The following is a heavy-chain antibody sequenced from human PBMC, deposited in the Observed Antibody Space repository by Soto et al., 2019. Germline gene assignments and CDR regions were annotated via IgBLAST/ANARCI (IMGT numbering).Heavy chain of an antibody. CDR2: ISVYNGNT. Sequence: ASVKVSCKASDYTFTSYGIIWVRQAPGQGLEWIGWISVYNGNTNYAQKFRGRVTMTTDISTTTAYMEMRSLRSDDTAVYYCARSGSSWNLREFDYWGQGTLVSVSS. CDR3: ARSGSSWNLREFDY. CDR1: DYTFTSYG. J-gene: IGHJ4*02. V-gene: IGHV1-18*01. D-gene: IGHD6-13*01.